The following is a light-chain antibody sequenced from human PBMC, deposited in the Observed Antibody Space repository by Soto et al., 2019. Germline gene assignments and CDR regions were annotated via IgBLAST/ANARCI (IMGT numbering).Light chain of an antibody. CDR3: QQRFSWPLT. J-gene: IGKJ4*01. V-gene: IGKV3-11*01. Sequence: EIEMTQSPATLSLSPGDRVTLSCRASQSVGTSLAWYQQKPGQTPRLLIYEASIRATGIPARFSASGSGTDFILTISSLAPEDFAVYFCQQRFSWPLTFGGGTKVDIK. CDR2: EAS. CDR1: QSVGTS.